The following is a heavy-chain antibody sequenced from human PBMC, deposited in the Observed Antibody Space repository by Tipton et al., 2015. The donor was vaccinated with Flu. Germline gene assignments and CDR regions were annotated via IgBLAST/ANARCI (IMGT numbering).Heavy chain of an antibody. V-gene: IGHV4-38-2*01. CDR3: ARREYSNYVSEPKSWFDF. Sequence: TLSLTCSVSGDSIGSPYFWGWIRQPPGKGLEWIGNVHQTGSPYYNPSLRSRVTIGVDRAKNQFSLRLTSVTAADTAVYYCARREYSNYVSEPKSWFDFWGQGSLVNVSS. J-gene: IGHJ5*01. CDR2: VHQTGSP. CDR1: GDSIGSPYF. D-gene: IGHD6-6*01.